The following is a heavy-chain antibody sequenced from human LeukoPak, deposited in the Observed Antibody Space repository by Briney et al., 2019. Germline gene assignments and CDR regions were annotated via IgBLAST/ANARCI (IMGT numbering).Heavy chain of an antibody. CDR3: AKDGYGDYEAPFHYYMDA. CDR1: GYTFSGFY. Sequence: ASVKVSCTASGYTFSGFYIHWVRQAPGQGLEWMGWINPNSGVTNYAQKLQGRVTITRDTSIDTAYMQLSRLRSDDTAVYYCAKDGYGDYEAPFHYYMDAWGRGTTVTVSS. CDR2: INPNSGVT. J-gene: IGHJ6*03. D-gene: IGHD5-12*01. V-gene: IGHV1-2*02.